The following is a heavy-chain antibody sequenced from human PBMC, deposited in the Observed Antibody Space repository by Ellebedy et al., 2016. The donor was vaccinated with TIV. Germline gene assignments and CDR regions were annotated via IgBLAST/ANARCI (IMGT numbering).Heavy chain of an antibody. J-gene: IGHJ1*01. CDR1: GFTFSSSA. Sequence: GESLKISXAASGFTFSSSAMSWVRQAPGKGLEWVSAISGSGGSTYYADSVKGRFTISRDNSKNTLYLQMNSLRAEDTAVYYCAKEYCSGGSCYSGYDEYFQHWGQGTLVTVSS. CDR3: AKEYCSGGSCYSGYDEYFQH. V-gene: IGHV3-23*01. D-gene: IGHD2-15*01. CDR2: ISGSGGST.